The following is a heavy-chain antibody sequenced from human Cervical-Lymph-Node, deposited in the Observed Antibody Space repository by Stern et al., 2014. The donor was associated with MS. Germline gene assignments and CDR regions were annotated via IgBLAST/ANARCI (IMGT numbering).Heavy chain of an antibody. D-gene: IGHD6-13*01. CDR3: ARQIEGIPGL. Sequence: EMQLVESGAVVRKPGDSLRISCTGSGYGFSDYWIGWVRQMPGKGLEWIGVIYPGDSDTTYSPSFEGPVTMSADKSVATAYLQWSSLKASDTAIYFCARQIEGIPGLWGQGTLVTVSS. CDR1: GYGFSDYW. J-gene: IGHJ4*02. CDR2: IYPGDSDT. V-gene: IGHV5-51*01.